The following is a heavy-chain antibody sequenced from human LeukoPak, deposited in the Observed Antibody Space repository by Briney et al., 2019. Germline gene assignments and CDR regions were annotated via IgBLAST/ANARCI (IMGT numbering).Heavy chain of an antibody. J-gene: IGHJ4*02. CDR2: INPNSGGT. Sequence: ASVKVSCKASGYTFTGYYMHWVRQAPGQGLEWMGWINPNSGGTNYAQKFQGRVTMTRDTSISTAYMELSRRRSDDTAVYYCARDLRGYSYGFDYWGQGTLVTVSS. D-gene: IGHD5-18*01. V-gene: IGHV1-2*02. CDR1: GYTFTGYY. CDR3: ARDLRGYSYGFDY.